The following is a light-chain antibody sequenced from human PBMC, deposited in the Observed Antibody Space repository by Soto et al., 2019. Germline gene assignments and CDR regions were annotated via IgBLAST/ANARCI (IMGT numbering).Light chain of an antibody. Sequence: EIVLTQSPGTLALSPGDRATVSCRASQSVFSSYLAWHQQKPGQAPRLLIYGASSRATGIPDRFSGSGSGTDFTLTISRLEPEDFAVYYCQQYGSSPWTFGQGTKVEIK. V-gene: IGKV3-20*01. J-gene: IGKJ1*01. CDR1: QSVFSSY. CDR2: GAS. CDR3: QQYGSSPWT.